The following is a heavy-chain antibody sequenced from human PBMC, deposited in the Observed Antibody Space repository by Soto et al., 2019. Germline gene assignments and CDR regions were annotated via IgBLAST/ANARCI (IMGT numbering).Heavy chain of an antibody. D-gene: IGHD3-10*01. J-gene: IGHJ6*02. CDR1: GGSFSSGSYY. Sequence: PSETLSLTCTVSGGSFSSGSYYWSWILQPPGKGLEWIGYIYYSGSTNYNPSLKSRVTISVDTSKNQFSLKLSSVTAADTAVYYCASSGSSLVAGDYYYYGMDAWGQGTTVTVSS. CDR2: IYYSGST. CDR3: ASSGSSLVAGDYYYYGMDA. V-gene: IGHV4-61*01.